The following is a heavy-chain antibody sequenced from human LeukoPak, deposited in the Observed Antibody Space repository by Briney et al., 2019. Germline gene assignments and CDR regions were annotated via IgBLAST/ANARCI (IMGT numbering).Heavy chain of an antibody. CDR3: ARDFRAAVVSDWFDP. D-gene: IGHD5-18*01. CDR2: INPNSGGT. Sequence: ASVKVSCKASGYTFTGYYMHWVRQAPGQGLEWMGWINPNSGGTSYAQKFQGRVTMTRDTSISTAYMELSRLRSDDTAVYYCARDFRAAVVSDWFDPWGQGTLVTVSS. J-gene: IGHJ5*02. V-gene: IGHV1-2*02. CDR1: GYTFTGYY.